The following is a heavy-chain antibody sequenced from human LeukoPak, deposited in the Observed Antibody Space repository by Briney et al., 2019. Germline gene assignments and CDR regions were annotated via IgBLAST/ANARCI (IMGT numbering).Heavy chain of an antibody. Sequence: GASVKVSCKVSGYTPTELSMHWVRQAPGKGLEWMGGFHPEDGETIYAQKFQGRVTMTEDTSTDTAYMELRSLRSDDTAVYYCATSVRYSDWSFFRLAYWGRGTQVTVSS. CDR3: ATSVRYSDWSFFRLAY. CDR2: FHPEDGET. J-gene: IGHJ4*02. CDR1: GYTPTELS. D-gene: IGHD3-9*01. V-gene: IGHV1-24*01.